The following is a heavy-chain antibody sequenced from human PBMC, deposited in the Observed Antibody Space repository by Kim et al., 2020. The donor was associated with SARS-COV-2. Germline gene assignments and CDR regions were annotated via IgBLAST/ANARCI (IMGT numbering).Heavy chain of an antibody. J-gene: IGHJ6*01. CDR1: GFRLTAYG. D-gene: IGHD1-1*01. CDR2: ISPSGATT. V-gene: IGHV3-74*03. Sequence: GGSLRLSCAASGFRLTAYGINWVRQAPGKGLVWVSRISPSGATTQYAESVRGRFTMSRDNAENTVHLQMNSLRGEDTAVYYCSRGMVNDGFDVWGQGTTVTVSS. CDR3: SRGMVNDGFDV.